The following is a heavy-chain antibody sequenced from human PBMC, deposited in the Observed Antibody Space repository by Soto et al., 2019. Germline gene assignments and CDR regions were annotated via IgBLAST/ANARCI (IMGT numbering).Heavy chain of an antibody. CDR2: IYYSGST. D-gene: IGHD3-22*01. CDR3: AREYSLAVVAPGY. Sequence: PSVTISVTCPVAGGSISSSSYYLGWIRQPPGKGLEWIGSIYYSGSTYYNPSLKSRVTISVDTSKNQFSLKLSSVTAADTSVYYCAREYSLAVVAPGYWGQGILVTVSS. CDR1: GGSISSSSYY. J-gene: IGHJ4*02. V-gene: IGHV4-39*02.